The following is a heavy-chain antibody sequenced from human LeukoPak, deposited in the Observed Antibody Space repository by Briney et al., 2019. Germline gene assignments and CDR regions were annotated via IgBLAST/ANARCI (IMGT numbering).Heavy chain of an antibody. CDR1: DFTFSNFG. V-gene: IGHV3-30*02. CDR2: IRYDGSNN. CDR3: ARTAVAGTLRWFDL. Sequence: GGSLRLSCVASDFTFSNFGMHWVRQAPGKGLEWLSFIRYDGSNNYHADSVKGRFSISRDNSKNTLHLQMNTLRPDDTAVYYCARTAVAGTLRWFDLWGRGTLVIVSS. D-gene: IGHD6-19*01. J-gene: IGHJ5*02.